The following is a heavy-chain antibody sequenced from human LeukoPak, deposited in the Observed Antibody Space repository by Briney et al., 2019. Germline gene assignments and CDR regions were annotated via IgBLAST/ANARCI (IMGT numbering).Heavy chain of an antibody. D-gene: IGHD6-13*01. V-gene: IGHV3-7*01. CDR2: IKQDGSEK. CDR1: GFTFSSYW. CDR3: ATDRSSSGPLSPYYFDY. Sequence: GGSLRLSCAASGFTFSSYWMSWVRQAPGKGLEWVANIKQDGSEKYYVDSVKGRFTISRDNAKNSLYLQMNSLRAEDTAVYYCATDRSSSGPLSPYYFDYWGQGTLVTVSS. J-gene: IGHJ4*02.